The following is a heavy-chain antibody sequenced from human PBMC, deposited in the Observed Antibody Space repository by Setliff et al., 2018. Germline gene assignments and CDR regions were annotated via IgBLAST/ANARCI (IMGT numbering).Heavy chain of an antibody. CDR1: GFTFDDYG. CDR3: ARSETCHSTHCSPYDY. Sequence: GGSLRLSCLASGFTFDDYGMSWVRQAPGKGLEWVSGLSWRGDNIGYADSVKGRFTISRDNAENSLYLQMNSLRAEDTAVYYCARSETCHSTHCSPYDYWGQGTPVTVSS. D-gene: IGHD2-2*01. V-gene: IGHV3-20*04. CDR2: LSWRGDNI. J-gene: IGHJ4*02.